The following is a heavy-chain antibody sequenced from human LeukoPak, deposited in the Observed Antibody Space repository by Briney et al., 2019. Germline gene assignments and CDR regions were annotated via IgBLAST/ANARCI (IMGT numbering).Heavy chain of an antibody. J-gene: IGHJ6*03. V-gene: IGHV4-38-2*02. CDR2: IYHSGRT. CDR1: GYSISSGYY. CDR3: ARTTEGGYTYDYFYYYYMDV. D-gene: IGHD5-18*01. Sequence: SETLSLTCTVSGYSISSGYYWGWIRQPPGKGLEWIGSIYHSGRTFYNPSLKSRVTISVDTSKNHFSLKLSSVTAADTAVYYCARTTEGGYTYDYFYYYYMDVWGKGTTVTISS.